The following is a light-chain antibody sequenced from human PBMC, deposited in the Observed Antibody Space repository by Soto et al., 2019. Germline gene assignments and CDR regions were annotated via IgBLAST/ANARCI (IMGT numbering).Light chain of an antibody. Sequence: DIRMTQSPLTLSASVGDRVTITCRASQSINRYLAWYQQKPGKAPQLLIYDASHLKSGVPSRFSGSGSGTDFTLTISSLLPEDLATYYCLHDYNYPYTFGQGTKVDIK. CDR1: QSINRY. CDR2: DAS. J-gene: IGKJ2*01. CDR3: LHDYNYPYT. V-gene: IGKV1-5*01.